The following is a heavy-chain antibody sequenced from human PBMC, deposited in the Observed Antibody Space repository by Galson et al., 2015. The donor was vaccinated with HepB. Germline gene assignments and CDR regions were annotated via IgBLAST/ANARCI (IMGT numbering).Heavy chain of an antibody. J-gene: IGHJ6*02. CDR2: ISSSSSYI. V-gene: IGHV3-21*01. CDR3: ARAFRGVLPYYGMDV. Sequence: RLSCAASGFSFSSYSMNWVRQAPGKGLEWVSSISSSSSYIYYADSVKGRFTISRDNAKSKIYLQMNSLSTEDTAVYYCARAFRGVLPYYGMDVWGQGATVTVSS. CDR1: GFSFSSYS. D-gene: IGHD3-10*01.